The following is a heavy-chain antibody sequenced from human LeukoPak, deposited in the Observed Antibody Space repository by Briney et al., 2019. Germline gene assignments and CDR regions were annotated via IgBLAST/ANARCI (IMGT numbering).Heavy chain of an antibody. V-gene: IGHV4-59*01. CDR1: GCSISSYY. Sequence: SETLSLTCTVSGCSISSYYWSWIRQPPGKGLEWIGYIYYSGSTNYNPSLKSRVTISVDTSKNQFSLKLSSVTAADTAVYYCARESEQLYFDYWGQGTLVTVSS. CDR3: ARESEQLYFDY. CDR2: IYYSGST. D-gene: IGHD6-13*01. J-gene: IGHJ4*02.